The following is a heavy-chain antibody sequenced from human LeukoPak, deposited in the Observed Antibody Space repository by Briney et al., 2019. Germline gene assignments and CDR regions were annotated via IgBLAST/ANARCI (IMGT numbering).Heavy chain of an antibody. D-gene: IGHD2-15*01. CDR3: ARDGDITPTDV. CDR2: IWYDGSNK. Sequence: GGSLRLSCAASGFTFSSFGMHWVRQAPGKGLEWVAVIWYDGSNKYYADSMKGRFTISRDNSKNALYLQMNSRRAEDTAVYYCARDGDITPTDVWGQGTTVTVSS. V-gene: IGHV3-33*01. CDR1: GFTFSSFG. J-gene: IGHJ6*02.